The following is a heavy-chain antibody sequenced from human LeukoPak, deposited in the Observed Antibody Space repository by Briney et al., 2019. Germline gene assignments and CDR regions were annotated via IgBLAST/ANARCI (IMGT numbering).Heavy chain of an antibody. Sequence: GGSLRLSCAASGFSFSTYWMTWVRQAPGKGLEWVANIKQDGGETYYVDSVKGRFTISRDNAKNSLYLQMNSLRAEDTAVYYCARSGVKSGYNSSWYGYYYCGMDVWGQGTTVTVSS. CDR2: IKQDGGET. CDR1: GFSFSTYW. CDR3: ARSGVKSGYNSSWYGYYYCGMDV. D-gene: IGHD6-13*01. J-gene: IGHJ6*02. V-gene: IGHV3-7*01.